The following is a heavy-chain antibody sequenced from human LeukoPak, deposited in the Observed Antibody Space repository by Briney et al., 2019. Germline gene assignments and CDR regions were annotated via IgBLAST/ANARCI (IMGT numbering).Heavy chain of an antibody. V-gene: IGHV5-10-1*01. Sequence: GESLKICCEGSCYSFTDYWISSVRQMPGRGLDWMGRIDPSASQTNYNPSFRGHVTISVDKSISSAYLQWSSLRASVPTIYYCARRSREKVISLELWGRGTVVTVSS. D-gene: IGHD1-26*01. CDR1: CYSFTDYW. J-gene: IGHJ2*01. CDR2: IDPSASQT. CDR3: ARRSREKVISLEL.